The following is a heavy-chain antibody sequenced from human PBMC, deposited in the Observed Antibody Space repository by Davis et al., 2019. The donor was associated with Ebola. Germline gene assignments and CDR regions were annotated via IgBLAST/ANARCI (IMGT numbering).Heavy chain of an antibody. CDR2: INPHNGNT. CDR3: ARAQFPTTSDH. D-gene: IGHD1-1*01. V-gene: IGHV1-18*04. CDR1: GYTFTNYG. J-gene: IGHJ4*02. Sequence: ASVKVSCKTSGYTFTNYGITWVRQAPGQGLEWMGWINPHNGNTNYAQNVQGRVTMTTDTSTSTAYMELRSLRSDDTAVYYCARAQFPTTSDHWGQGTLVTVSS.